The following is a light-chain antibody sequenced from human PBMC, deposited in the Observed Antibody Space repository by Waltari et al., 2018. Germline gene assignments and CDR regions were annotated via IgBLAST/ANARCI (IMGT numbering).Light chain of an antibody. Sequence: QSVLTQPPSASGTPGQRVTISCSGTSSTFGFNSVTWYQQLPGTAPKLLIYTNNQRPSGVPDRFSGSKSGTSASLAISGLQSEDEADYYCAAWDDSLNGQVVFGGGTKLTVL. CDR3: AAWDDSLNGQVV. CDR2: TNN. V-gene: IGLV1-44*01. CDR1: SSTFGFNS. J-gene: IGLJ2*01.